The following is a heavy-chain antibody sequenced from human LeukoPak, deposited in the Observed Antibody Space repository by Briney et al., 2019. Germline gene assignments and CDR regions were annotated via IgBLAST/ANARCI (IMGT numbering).Heavy chain of an antibody. CDR3: ARDQIAAAGTADFDY. D-gene: IGHD6-13*01. CDR1: GYTFTGYY. V-gene: IGHV1-2*02. Sequence: ASVKVFCKASGYTFTGYYMHWVRQAPGQGLEWMGWINPNSGGTNYAQKFQGRVTMTRDTSISTAYMELSRLRSDDTAVYYCARDQIAAAGTADFDYWGQGTLVTVSS. J-gene: IGHJ4*02. CDR2: INPNSGGT.